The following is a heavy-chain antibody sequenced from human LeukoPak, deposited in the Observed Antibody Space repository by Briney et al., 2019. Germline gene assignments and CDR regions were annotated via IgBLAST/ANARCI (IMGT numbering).Heavy chain of an antibody. D-gene: IGHD4-23*01. CDR3: ATANSIEVKGSFDL. V-gene: IGHV3-15*01. CDR1: GFSLTNAW. CDR2: IKSKGEGETT. J-gene: IGHJ3*01. Sequence: GGSLRLSCSASGFSLTNAWMSWVRRAPGKGLEWIGRIKSKGEGETTDYAAPVKGTFFVSRDDSKNTVYLQLNNLKMEDTGVYYCATANSIEVKGSFDLWGQGTMVTVSS.